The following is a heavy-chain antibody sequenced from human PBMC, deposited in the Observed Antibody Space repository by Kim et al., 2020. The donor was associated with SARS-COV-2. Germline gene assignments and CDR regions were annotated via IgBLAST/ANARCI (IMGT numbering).Heavy chain of an antibody. V-gene: IGHV3-23*01. CDR3: ARRGLTGTKEAFDF. CDR1: GFTFSTYA. Sequence: GGSLRLSCAASGFTFSTYAMSWVRQAPGKGLEWVSAVSGSGGSTYYGDSVEGRFTISRDNSKNTLYVQMNSLRAEDTAVYYCARRGLTGTKEAFDFWGQGTMVTVSS. D-gene: IGHD1-20*01. CDR2: VSGSGGST. J-gene: IGHJ3*01.